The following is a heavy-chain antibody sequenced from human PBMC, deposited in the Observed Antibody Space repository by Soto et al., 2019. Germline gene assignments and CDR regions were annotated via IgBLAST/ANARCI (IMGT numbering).Heavy chain of an antibody. D-gene: IGHD3-9*01. CDR3: ARAYYDILTGYYSPRSDFDY. Sequence: EVQLVESGGGWVQPGGSLRLSCAASGFTFSAYAMNWVRQAPGLGLEWVSYISSGSSTKYYADSVKGRFAIYRDNAKNSLYLQMTSLRAEDTAVYYCARAYYDILTGYYSPRSDFDYWGQGTLVTVSS. CDR2: ISSGSSTK. J-gene: IGHJ4*02. V-gene: IGHV3-48*01. CDR1: GFTFSAYA.